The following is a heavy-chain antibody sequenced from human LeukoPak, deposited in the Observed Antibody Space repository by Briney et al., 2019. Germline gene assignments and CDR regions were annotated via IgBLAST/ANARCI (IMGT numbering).Heavy chain of an antibody. CDR3: ARPVTGVSPSGAIDF. Sequence: GESQKIPCKASGYTFTNSWIGWVRQKPGKALEWMGIIWPGGSDTRYSPSYQGQVTVAADKSITTAYLQWSSLKASDTAMYYCARPVTGVSPSGAIDFWGQGTQVTLSS. CDR2: IWPGGSDT. V-gene: IGHV5-51*01. D-gene: IGHD1-26*01. J-gene: IGHJ4*02. CDR1: GYTFTNSW.